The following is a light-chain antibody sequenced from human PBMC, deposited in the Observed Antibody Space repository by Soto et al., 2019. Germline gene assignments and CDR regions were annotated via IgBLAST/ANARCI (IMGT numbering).Light chain of an antibody. J-gene: IGKJ4*01. CDR3: QQRSDWPPLT. V-gene: IGKV3-11*01. Sequence: EIVLTQSPATLSLSPGERATLSCRASQSVSSYLACYQQKPGQAPRLLIDDASNRATGIPARFIGSGSGTDFNLTISSLEPEDFAVYYCQQRSDWPPLTFGGGTKVEIK. CDR1: QSVSSY. CDR2: DAS.